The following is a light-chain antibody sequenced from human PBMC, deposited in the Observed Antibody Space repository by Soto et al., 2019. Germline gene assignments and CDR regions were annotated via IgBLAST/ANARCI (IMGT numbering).Light chain of an antibody. V-gene: IGLV1-40*01. CDR2: NNN. CDR3: QSYDSSLSAYV. Sequence: QSVLTQPPSVSGVPGQTVTISCTGISSNIGAGSDVHWYQQLPGTAPKLLMYNNNNRPSGIPDRFSGSKSGTSASLAITGLQAEDEADYFCQSYDSSLSAYVFGTGTKVTVL. CDR1: SSNIGAGSD. J-gene: IGLJ1*01.